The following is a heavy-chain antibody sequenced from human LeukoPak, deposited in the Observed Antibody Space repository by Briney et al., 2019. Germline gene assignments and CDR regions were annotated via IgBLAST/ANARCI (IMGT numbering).Heavy chain of an antibody. CDR1: GFTFSSYS. J-gene: IGHJ4*02. CDR2: ISSSSSYI. CDR3: ARDWGKGVFDY. V-gene: IGHV3-21*01. Sequence: GGSLRLSCAASGFTFSSYSMNWVRQASGKGLEWVSSISSSSSYIYYADSVKGRFTISRDNAKNSLYLQMNSLRAEDTAVYYCARDWGKGVFDYWGQGTLVTVSS. D-gene: IGHD3-16*01.